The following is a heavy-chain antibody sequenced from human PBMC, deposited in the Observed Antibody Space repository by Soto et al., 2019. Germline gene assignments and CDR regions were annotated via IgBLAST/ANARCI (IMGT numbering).Heavy chain of an antibody. CDR3: ATIPQYYDFWSGYYP. CDR2: IYHSWST. Sequence: SSETLSLTCAVSGGSISSCGYSWGWHRQPPGKGLEWIGYIYHSWSTYYNPSLKSRVTISVDTSKNQFSLKLSSVTAADTAVYYCATIPQYYDFWSGYYPWGQGTLVTVSS. CDR1: GGSISSCGYS. J-gene: IGHJ5*02. D-gene: IGHD3-3*01. V-gene: IGHV4-30-2*02.